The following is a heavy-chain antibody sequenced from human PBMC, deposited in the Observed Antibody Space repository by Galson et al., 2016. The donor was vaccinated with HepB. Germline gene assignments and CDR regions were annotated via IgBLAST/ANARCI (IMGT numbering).Heavy chain of an antibody. CDR3: AHMTTSMVQGLIITSSFHFDY. V-gene: IGHV2-5*02. Sequence: PALVKPTQTLTLTCTFSGFSLSTSGEGVGWIRQPPGKALEWLALIYWDDDKRYSPSLKSRLTITKDTSKNQVVLTLTNMDPVDTATYYCAHMTTSMVQGLIITSSFHFDYWGQGTLVTVSS. D-gene: IGHD3-10*01. CDR2: IYWDDDK. CDR1: GFSLSTSGEG. J-gene: IGHJ4*02.